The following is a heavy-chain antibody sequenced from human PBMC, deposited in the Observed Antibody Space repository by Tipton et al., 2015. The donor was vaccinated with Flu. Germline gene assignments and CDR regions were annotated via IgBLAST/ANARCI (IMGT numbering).Heavy chain of an antibody. CDR3: ARGLMGSATIRN. CDR2: INKNGDT. J-gene: IGHJ4*02. CDR1: GGSFSGYY. Sequence: TLSLTCAVDGGSFSGYYRTWIRQPPGKGLEWMGEINKNGDTKYNPSLKSRVTISMGTSKNQFSLRLNSVTAADTAVYYCARGLMGSATIRNWGQGTLVTVSS. V-gene: IGHV4-34*01. D-gene: IGHD5-12*01.